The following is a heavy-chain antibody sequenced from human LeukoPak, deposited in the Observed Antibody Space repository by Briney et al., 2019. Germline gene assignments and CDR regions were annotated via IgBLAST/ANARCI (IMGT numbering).Heavy chain of an antibody. V-gene: IGHV4-59*01. J-gene: IGHJ4*02. D-gene: IGHD4-17*01. CDR1: GGSINNFY. CDR2: VYYTGST. Sequence: PSETLSLTCTVSGGSINNFYRTWIRQPPGKGLECIGYVYYTGSTYYNPSLKNRVTISVDTSRNQFSLRLNYVTAADTAVYYCARASSTVTTRHFYYWGQGTLVTVSS. CDR3: ARASSTVTTRHFYY.